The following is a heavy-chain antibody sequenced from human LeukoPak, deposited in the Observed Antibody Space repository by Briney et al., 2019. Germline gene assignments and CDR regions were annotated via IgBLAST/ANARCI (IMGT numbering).Heavy chain of an antibody. CDR1: GYTFTSYG. J-gene: IGHJ4*02. V-gene: IGHV1-18*01. D-gene: IGHD3-3*01. CDR3: ARATYYDFWSGYYGFDY. Sequence: EASVKVSCKASGYTFTSYGISWVRQAPGQGLEWMGWISAYNGNTNYAQKLQGRVTMTTDTSTSTAYMELRSLRSDDTAVYYCARATYYDFWSGYYGFDYWGQGTLVTVSS. CDR2: ISAYNGNT.